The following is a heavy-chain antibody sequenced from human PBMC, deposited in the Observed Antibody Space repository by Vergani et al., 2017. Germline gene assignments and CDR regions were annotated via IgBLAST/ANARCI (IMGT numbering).Heavy chain of an antibody. Sequence: EVQLLESGGGLVQPGGSLRLSCAASGFTFSSYWMSWVRQAPGKGLEWVSYISSSGSTIYYADSVKGRFTISRDNAKNSLYLQMNSLRAEDTAVYYCARERAAIDYYYYYMDVWGKGTTVTVSS. CDR3: ARERAAIDYYYYYMDV. CDR1: GFTFSSYW. CDR2: ISSSGSTI. J-gene: IGHJ6*03. D-gene: IGHD2-2*02. V-gene: IGHV3-48*04.